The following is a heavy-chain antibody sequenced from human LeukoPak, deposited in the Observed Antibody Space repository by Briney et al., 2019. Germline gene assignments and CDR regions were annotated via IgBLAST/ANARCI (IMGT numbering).Heavy chain of an antibody. V-gene: IGHV3-21*01. J-gene: IGHJ3*02. CDR2: ISSSSSYI. CDR3: ARDIPQSWYSGSYHPFDAFDI. D-gene: IGHD1-26*01. Sequence: KPGGSLRLSCAASGFTFSSYSMNWVRQAPGKGLEWVSSISSSSSYIYYADSVKGRFTISRDNAKNSLYLQMNSLRAEDTAVYYCARDIPQSWYSGSYHPFDAFDIWGQGTMVTVSS. CDR1: GFTFSSYS.